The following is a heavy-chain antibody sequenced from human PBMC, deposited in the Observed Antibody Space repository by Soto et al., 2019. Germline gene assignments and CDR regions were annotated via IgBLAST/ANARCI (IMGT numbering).Heavy chain of an antibody. J-gene: IGHJ5*02. D-gene: IGHD3-3*01. V-gene: IGHV4-59*08. Sequence: PSETLSLTCTVSGGSISDFYWSWIRQPPGKRLEWIGYVHYSGSTNYNPSLESRVTISLDTPKNQFSLNLSPVTAADTAIYSCVRHRSGYVGWLDPWGHGTLVTVSS. CDR3: VRHRSGYVGWLDP. CDR1: GGSISDFY. CDR2: VHYSGST.